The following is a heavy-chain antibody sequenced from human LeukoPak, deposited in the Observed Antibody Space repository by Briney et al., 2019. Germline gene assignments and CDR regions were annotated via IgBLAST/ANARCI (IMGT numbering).Heavy chain of an antibody. Sequence: GESLKISCKGSGDTFATSWIGWVRQLPGKGLEWMGVIYPGDSRTRYNPSFQGQVTISADRSINTAYLQWNSLKASDTAMYYCGRRKFSSPWSDPWGQGTLGTVSS. V-gene: IGHV5-51*01. CDR2: IYPGDSRT. J-gene: IGHJ5*02. CDR3: GRRKFSSPWSDP. D-gene: IGHD2-2*01. CDR1: GDTFATSW.